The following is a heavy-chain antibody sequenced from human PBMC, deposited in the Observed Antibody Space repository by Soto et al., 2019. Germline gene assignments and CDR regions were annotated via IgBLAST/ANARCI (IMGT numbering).Heavy chain of an antibody. CDR2: INEDGSKK. J-gene: IGHJ4*02. D-gene: IGHD6-19*01. Sequence: DVQLVESGGALVQPGGSLGLSCAVSGFTVSAKWMSWVRQAPGKGLEWLANINEDGSKKFYVDSVKGRFTISKDNAKNSLSLQLGSLRADDTAVYYCAREMHLGSGWGDIDIWGWGTMVTVSS. CDR1: GFTVSAKW. CDR3: AREMHLGSGWGDIDI. V-gene: IGHV3-7*03.